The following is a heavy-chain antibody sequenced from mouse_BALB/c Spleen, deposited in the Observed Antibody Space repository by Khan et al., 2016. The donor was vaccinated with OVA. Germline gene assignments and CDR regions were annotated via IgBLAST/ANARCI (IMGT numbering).Heavy chain of an antibody. D-gene: IGHD4-1*01. CDR3: ADHLTGALAY. CDR2: ISSGGDYT. CDR1: GFTFSSYS. Sequence: EVELVESGGDLVKPGGSLKLSCAASGFTFSSYSMSWVRQTPDKRLEWVASISSGGDYTYYPDSVKGRFTISRDNAKNTLYLQMSDLMSEDTAMYYCADHLTGALAYWGQGTLVTVSA. V-gene: IGHV5-6*01. J-gene: IGHJ3*01.